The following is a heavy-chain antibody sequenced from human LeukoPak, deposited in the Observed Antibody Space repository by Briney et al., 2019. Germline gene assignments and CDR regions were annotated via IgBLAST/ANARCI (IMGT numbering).Heavy chain of an antibody. Sequence: GGSLRLSCAASGFTFSSYGMHWVRQAPGKGLEWVAFIRYDGSNKYYADSVKGRFTISRDNSKNTLYLRMNSLRAEDTAVYYCAKDLLGAISRYHDWFDPWGQGTLVTVSS. J-gene: IGHJ5*02. CDR2: IRYDGSNK. CDR1: GFTFSSYG. CDR3: AKDLLGAISRYHDWFDP. D-gene: IGHD1-26*01. V-gene: IGHV3-30*02.